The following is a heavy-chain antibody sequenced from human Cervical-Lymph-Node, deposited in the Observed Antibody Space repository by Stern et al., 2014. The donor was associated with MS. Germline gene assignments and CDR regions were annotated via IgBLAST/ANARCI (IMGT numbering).Heavy chain of an antibody. D-gene: IGHD3-3*01. CDR3: ARFPGGFGGAY. CDR2: FYTSGGT. Sequence: QVQLVESGPRLVKPSQTLSLTCTVSGDSITRGSYSWNWVRQPAGKGLEWIGHFYTSGGTHPNPSLTSRVPLSADTSKHQFSLQLTSVTAADTAVYYCARFPGGFGGAYWGQGTLVNVSS. CDR1: GDSITRGSYS. V-gene: IGHV4-61*02. J-gene: IGHJ4*02.